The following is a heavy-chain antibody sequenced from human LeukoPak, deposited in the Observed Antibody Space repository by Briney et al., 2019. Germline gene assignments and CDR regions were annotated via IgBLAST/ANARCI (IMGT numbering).Heavy chain of an antibody. D-gene: IGHD4-23*01. CDR2: ISSSSSYI. Sequence: PGGSLRLSCAASGFTFSSYSMNWVRQAPGKGLEWVSSISSSSSYIYYADSVKGRFTISRDNAKNSLYLQMNSLRAEDTAVYYCARDRGGNPHDYYYYYGMDVWGQGTTVTGSS. J-gene: IGHJ6*02. CDR3: ARDRGGNPHDYYYYYGMDV. V-gene: IGHV3-21*01. CDR1: GFTFSSYS.